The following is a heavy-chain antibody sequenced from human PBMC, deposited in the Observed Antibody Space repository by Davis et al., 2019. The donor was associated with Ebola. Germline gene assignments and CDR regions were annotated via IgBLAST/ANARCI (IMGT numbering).Heavy chain of an antibody. CDR1: GYSFTSYW. CDR3: AKVLEAGGYSFLLGMDV. CDR2: IYPGDSDT. Sequence: GESLKISCKGSGYSFTSYWIGWVRQMPGKGLEWMGIIYPGDSDTRYSPSFQGRFTISRDNSKNTLYLQMNSLRAEDTAVYYCAKVLEAGGYSFLLGMDVWGQGTTVTVSS. V-gene: IGHV5-51*01. J-gene: IGHJ6*02. D-gene: IGHD5-18*01.